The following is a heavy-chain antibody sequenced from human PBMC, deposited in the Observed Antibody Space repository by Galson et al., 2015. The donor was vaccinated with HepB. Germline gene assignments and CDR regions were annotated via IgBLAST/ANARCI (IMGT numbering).Heavy chain of an antibody. CDR2: IIPILGIA. V-gene: IGHV1-69*04. J-gene: IGHJ4*02. CDR1: GGTFSSYT. Sequence: SVKVSCKASGGTFSSYTISWVRQAPGQGLEWMGRIIPILGIANYAQKFQGRVTITADKSTSTAYMELSSLRSEDTAVYYCARERVDYGDGHFDYWGQGTLVTVSS. CDR3: ARERVDYGDGHFDY. D-gene: IGHD4-17*01.